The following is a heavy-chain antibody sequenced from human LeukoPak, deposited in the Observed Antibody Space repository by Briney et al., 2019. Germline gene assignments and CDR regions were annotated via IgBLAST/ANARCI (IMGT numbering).Heavy chain of an antibody. CDR3: AASSSWYVVGWFDP. J-gene: IGHJ5*02. V-gene: IGHV1-69*13. Sequence: GASVKVSCKASGGTFSSYAISCVRQAPGQGLEWMGGIIPIFGTANYAQKFQGRVTITADESTSTAYMELSSLRSEDTAVYYCAASSSWYVVGWFDPWGQGTLVTVSS. CDR2: IIPIFGTA. D-gene: IGHD6-13*01. CDR1: GGTFSSYA.